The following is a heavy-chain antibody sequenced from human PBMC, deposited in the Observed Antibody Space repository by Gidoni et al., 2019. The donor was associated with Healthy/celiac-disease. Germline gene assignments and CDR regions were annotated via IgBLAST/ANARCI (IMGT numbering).Heavy chain of an antibody. J-gene: IGHJ6*03. V-gene: IGHV3-23*01. D-gene: IGHD5-12*01. Sequence: EVQLLESGGGLVQPGGSLRLSCASSGFTFSSYAMSWVRQAPGKGLEWVSAISGRGGSTYYADSVKGRFTISRDNSKNTLYLQMNSLRAEDTAVYYCAKNSGYDNRYDYYYYMDVWGKGTTVTVSS. CDR3: AKNSGYDNRYDYYYYMDV. CDR1: GFTFSSYA. CDR2: ISGRGGST.